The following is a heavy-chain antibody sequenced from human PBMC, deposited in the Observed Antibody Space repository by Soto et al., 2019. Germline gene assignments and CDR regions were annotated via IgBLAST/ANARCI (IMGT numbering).Heavy chain of an antibody. Sequence: EVQLVESGGGLVHPGGSLRLSCAASGFTFSDYSMNWVRQAPGKGLEWVSYITRDGGVTYYADSVKGRFSVSRDNDKKSLFLQMNSLRDEDTAVYYCARLPKGSTVTSWGQGTLVTVSS. CDR2: ITRDGGVT. D-gene: IGHD4-17*01. CDR3: ARLPKGSTVTS. CDR1: GFTFSDYS. J-gene: IGHJ4*02. V-gene: IGHV3-48*02.